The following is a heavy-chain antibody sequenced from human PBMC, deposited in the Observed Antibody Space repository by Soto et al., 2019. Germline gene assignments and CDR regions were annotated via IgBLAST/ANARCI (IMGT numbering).Heavy chain of an antibody. Sequence: QVQLVESGGGVVQPGRSLRLSCAASGFTFRSYAMHWVRQAPGKGLEWVAAISYDGSNKYYADSVKGRFTISRDNSKNTLFLEMNSLRAEDTSVYYCAKMGMNWYLDLWGRGTLVTVSS. CDR3: AKMGMNWYLDL. CDR2: ISYDGSNK. J-gene: IGHJ2*01. D-gene: IGHD6-13*01. V-gene: IGHV3-30*18. CDR1: GFTFRSYA.